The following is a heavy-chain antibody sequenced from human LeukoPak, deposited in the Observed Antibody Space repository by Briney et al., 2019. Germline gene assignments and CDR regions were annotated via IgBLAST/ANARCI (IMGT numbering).Heavy chain of an antibody. J-gene: IGHJ4*02. CDR2: IYYSGST. CDR3: ARRPDSSGYYYGFDY. Sequence: SETLSLTCTVSGGSISSSSYYWGWIRQPPGKGLEWIGSIYYSGSTYYNPSLKSRVIISVDTSKNQFSLKVSPVTAADTAVYYCARRPDSSGYYYGFDYWGQGTLVTVSS. CDR1: GGSISSSSYY. D-gene: IGHD3-22*01. V-gene: IGHV4-39*01.